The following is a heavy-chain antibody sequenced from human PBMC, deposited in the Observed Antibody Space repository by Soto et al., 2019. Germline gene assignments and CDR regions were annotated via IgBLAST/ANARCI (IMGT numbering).Heavy chain of an antibody. V-gene: IGHV3-48*01. Sequence: SLRLSCAASGFTFSSYSMNWVRQAPGKGLEWVSYISSSSSTIYYADSVKGRFTISRDNAKNSLYLQMNSLRAEDTAVYYCARDSSFEVVATVDFDYWGQGTLVTVSS. D-gene: IGHD5-12*01. J-gene: IGHJ4*02. CDR1: GFTFSSYS. CDR2: ISSSSSTI. CDR3: ARDSSFEVVATVDFDY.